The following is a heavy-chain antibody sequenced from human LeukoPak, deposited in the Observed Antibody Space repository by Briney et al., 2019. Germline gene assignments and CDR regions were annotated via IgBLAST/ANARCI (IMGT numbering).Heavy chain of an antibody. V-gene: IGHV1-69*05. J-gene: IGHJ4*02. D-gene: IGHD3-16*01. CDR1: GGTFSSYA. Sequence: GASVKVSFKASGGTFSSYAISWVRQAPGQGLEWMGGIIPIFGTANYAQKFQGRVTITTDESTSTAYMELSSLRSEDTAVYYCARDGGRGGAPFDCWGQGTLVTVSS. CDR3: ARDGGRGGAPFDC. CDR2: IIPIFGTA.